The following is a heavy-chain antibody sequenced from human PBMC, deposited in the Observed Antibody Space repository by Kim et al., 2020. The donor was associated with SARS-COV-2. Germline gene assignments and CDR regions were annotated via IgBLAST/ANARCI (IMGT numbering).Heavy chain of an antibody. CDR3: AKDQYDSSGHYLGFDY. J-gene: IGHJ4*02. D-gene: IGHD3-22*01. CDR2: ISGSGGST. V-gene: IGHV3-23*01. Sequence: GGSLRLSCAASGFTFSNYAMSWVRQAPGKGLEWVSAISGSGGSTYYADSVKGRFTISRDNSKNTLYLQMKSLRAEDTAVYYCAKDQYDSSGHYLGFDYWGQGTLVTVSS. CDR1: GFTFSNYA.